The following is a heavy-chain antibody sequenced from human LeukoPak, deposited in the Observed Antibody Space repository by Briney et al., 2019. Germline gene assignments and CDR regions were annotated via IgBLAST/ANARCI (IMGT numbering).Heavy chain of an antibody. Sequence: PGGSLRLSCAASGFTFSSYGMNWVRQAPGKGLEWVAVISYDGSNKYYADSVKGRFTISRDNSKNTLYLQMNRLRAEDTAVYYCAKWSGYGDYWGQGTLVTVSS. V-gene: IGHV3-30*18. CDR3: AKWSGYGDY. CDR2: ISYDGSNK. D-gene: IGHD5-12*01. CDR1: GFTFSSYG. J-gene: IGHJ4*02.